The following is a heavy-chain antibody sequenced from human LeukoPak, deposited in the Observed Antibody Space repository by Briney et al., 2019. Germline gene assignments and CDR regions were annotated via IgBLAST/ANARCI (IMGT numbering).Heavy chain of an antibody. Sequence: SQTLSLTCTVSGGSISSGDYYWSWIRQPPGKGLEWIGYIYYSGSTYYNPSLESRVTISVDTSKNQFSLKLSSVTAADTAVYYCARHDYDILTGYYSHDYWGQGTLVTVSS. J-gene: IGHJ4*02. D-gene: IGHD3-9*01. CDR1: GGSISSGDYY. CDR3: ARHDYDILTGYYSHDY. CDR2: IYYSGST. V-gene: IGHV4-30-4*01.